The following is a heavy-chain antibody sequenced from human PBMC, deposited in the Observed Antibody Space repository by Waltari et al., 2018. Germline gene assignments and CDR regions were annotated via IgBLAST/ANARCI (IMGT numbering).Heavy chain of an antibody. Sequence: QLQLQESGPGLVKPSETLSLMCTVSGGSITSSSFHWTWIRQPPGKGLEWIDSVYYTGSAFYNPSLKSRLTISSDTSGNQFSLQVRSVTAADTAVYYCARLASPEGLDVWGQGTTVTVSS. CDR3: ARLASPEGLDV. V-gene: IGHV4-39*01. CDR1: GGSITSSSFH. CDR2: VYYTGSA. J-gene: IGHJ6*02.